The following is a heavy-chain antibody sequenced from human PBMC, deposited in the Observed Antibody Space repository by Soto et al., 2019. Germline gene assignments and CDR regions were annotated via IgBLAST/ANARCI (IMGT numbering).Heavy chain of an antibody. J-gene: IGHJ6*02. V-gene: IGHV2-26*01. CDR3: VLMHADSYSSYYAMDV. CDR2: IFSDAER. Sequence: QVTLRESGPVLVKPTEPLTLTCNVSGFSLTTGRMGVSWIRKPPGKALDWLAHIFSDAERSYSRSLQGRLTVSKVGFGSQVVLTMTNMYPVDTGTYFCVLMHADSYSSYYAMDVWGQGTTGTVSS. D-gene: IGHD3-10*01. CDR1: GFSLTTGRMG.